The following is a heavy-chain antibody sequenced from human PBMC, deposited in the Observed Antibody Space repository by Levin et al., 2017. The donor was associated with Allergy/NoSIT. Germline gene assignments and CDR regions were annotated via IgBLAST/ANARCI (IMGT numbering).Heavy chain of an antibody. CDR3: ARTGYCSDGSCYSWFDP. J-gene: IGHJ5*02. Sequence: ASVKVSCKASGYSFTDYYMHWVRQAPGQGLEWMGRINPNSGGTNYDPPFPFLFTLTRDTSISTAYMELSRLRSDDTAVYYCARTGYCSDGSCYSWFDPWGQGTLVTVSS. CDR1: GYSFTDYY. D-gene: IGHD2-15*01. CDR2: INPNSGGT. V-gene: IGHV1-2*06.